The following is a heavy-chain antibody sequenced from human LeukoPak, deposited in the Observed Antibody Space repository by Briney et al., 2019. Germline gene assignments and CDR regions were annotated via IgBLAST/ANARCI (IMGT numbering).Heavy chain of an antibody. CDR1: GGSIGSSTYY. CDR2: FNYIGSS. CDR3: ARDTRGTIAAAAYYYYYTDV. Sequence: SETLSLTCSVSGGSIGSSTYYWGWTRQSPGKGLEWIGSFNYIGSSYYNPSLKSRVTISVDTSKNQFSLNLRSVTAGDTAVYYCARDTRGTIAAAAYYYYYTDVWGKGATVTVSS. D-gene: IGHD6-13*01. V-gene: IGHV4-39*07. J-gene: IGHJ6*03.